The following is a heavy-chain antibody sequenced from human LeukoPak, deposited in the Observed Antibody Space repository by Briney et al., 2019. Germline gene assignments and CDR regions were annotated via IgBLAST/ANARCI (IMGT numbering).Heavy chain of an antibody. Sequence: TGGSLRLSCAASGFSFSVYSMNWVRQAPGKGLEWVSSISSRSYTDYADSVRGRFTISRDNAKNSLFLQMNSLGAEDTAVYYCASYGGFTSATLVDLLWGQGTLVTVSS. CDR2: ISSRSYT. V-gene: IGHV3-69-1*01. CDR1: GFSFSVYS. CDR3: ASYGGFTSATLVDLL. D-gene: IGHD4-23*01. J-gene: IGHJ4*02.